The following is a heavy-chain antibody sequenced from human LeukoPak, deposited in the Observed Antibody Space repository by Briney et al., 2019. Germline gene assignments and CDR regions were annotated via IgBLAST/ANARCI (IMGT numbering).Heavy chain of an antibody. Sequence: GGSLRLSCAASGFTFSDYYMSWIRQAPGKGLEWVSYISSSGSNIYSADSVKGRFTISRDNAKNSLYLQKNSLRAEDTAVYYCARGIDTSGWYDFDYWGQGTLVTVSS. CDR1: GFTFSDYY. CDR3: ARGIDTSGWYDFDY. CDR2: ISSSGSNI. V-gene: IGHV3-11*04. D-gene: IGHD6-19*01. J-gene: IGHJ4*02.